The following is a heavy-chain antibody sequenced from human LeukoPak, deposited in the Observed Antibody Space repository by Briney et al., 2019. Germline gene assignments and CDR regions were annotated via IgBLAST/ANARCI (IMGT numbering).Heavy chain of an antibody. CDR2: VSDSGSTR. J-gene: IGHJ4*02. Sequence: GGSLRLSCAASGFTFSDYYMSWVRQAPGKGLEWVAYVSDSGSTRYADSVRGRFTVSRDDAKSSLFLQMNSLRAEDTAVYYCAREMGSTWNVPIQHWPQRTLDTVS. CDR1: GFTFSDYY. D-gene: IGHD6-13*01. CDR3: AREMGSTWNVPIQH. V-gene: IGHV3-11*01.